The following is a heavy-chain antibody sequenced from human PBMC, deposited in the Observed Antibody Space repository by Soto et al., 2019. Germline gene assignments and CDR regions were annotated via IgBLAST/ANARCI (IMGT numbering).Heavy chain of an antibody. D-gene: IGHD3-22*01. V-gene: IGHV1-69*13. CDR2: IVPMFGTA. Sequence: GASVKVSCKASGGTFSRYALSCVRQAPGQGPEWMGGIVPMFGTANYAQKFQGRVTITADESTNTAYMQLSSLRSEDTAVYYCARGVYYDSRGYYFFFWGQGTLVTVSS. CDR3: ARGVYYDSRGYYFFF. CDR1: GGTFSRYA. J-gene: IGHJ4*02.